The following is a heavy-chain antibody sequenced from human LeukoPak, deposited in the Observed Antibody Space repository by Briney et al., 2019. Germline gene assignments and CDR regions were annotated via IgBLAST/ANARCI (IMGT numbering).Heavy chain of an antibody. Sequence: SETLSLTCTVSGDSISNYYWSWIRQPPGKGLDWIGYIFYSGSTNYNPSLKSRVTMSVDTSKSQFSLKLSSVTAADTAMYYCARYNSGWSYFDYWGQGTLVTVSS. CDR2: IFYSGST. CDR3: ARYNSGWSYFDY. D-gene: IGHD6-19*01. V-gene: IGHV4-59*01. J-gene: IGHJ4*02. CDR1: GDSISNYY.